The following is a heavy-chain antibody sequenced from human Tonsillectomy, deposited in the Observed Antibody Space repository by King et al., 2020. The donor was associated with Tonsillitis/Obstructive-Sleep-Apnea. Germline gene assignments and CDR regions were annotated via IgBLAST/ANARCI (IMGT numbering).Heavy chain of an antibody. J-gene: IGHJ4*02. CDR1: GGSVSSGSYY. D-gene: IGHD2-2*01. V-gene: IGHV4-61*01. CDR2: IYYSGST. Sequence: VPLQESGPGLVKPSETLSLTCTVSGGSVSSGSYYWSWIRQPPGKGLEWIGYIYYSGSTNYNPSLKSRVTISVDTSKNQFSLKLSSVTAADTAVYYCARWDCSSTSGPLGGWGQGPLVTVSS. CDR3: ARWDCSSTSGPLGG.